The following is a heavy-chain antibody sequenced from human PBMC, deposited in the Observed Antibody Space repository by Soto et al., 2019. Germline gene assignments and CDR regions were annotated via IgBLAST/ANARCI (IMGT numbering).Heavy chain of an antibody. Sequence: SETLSLTCAVYGGSFSGYYWSWIRQPPGKGLEWIGEINHSGSTNYNPSLKSRVTISVDTSKNQFSLKLSSVTAADTAVYYCARAGIAAADGLDPWGQGTLVTVSS. J-gene: IGHJ5*02. CDR1: GGSFSGYY. CDR2: INHSGST. V-gene: IGHV4-34*01. CDR3: ARAGIAAADGLDP. D-gene: IGHD6-13*01.